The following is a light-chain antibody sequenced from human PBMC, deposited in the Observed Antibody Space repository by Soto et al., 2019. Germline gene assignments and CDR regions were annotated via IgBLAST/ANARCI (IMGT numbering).Light chain of an antibody. J-gene: IGKJ1*01. V-gene: IGKV3-20*01. CDR3: QQYAASPRT. CDR2: GAS. Sequence: EVVLTQSPGTLSLSPRERATLSCRASQSVSNNYLAWYQHKPGQAPRLLIYGASNRAPGIPDRFSGRGSGPDFTLTISRLEPEDFAVYYCQQYAASPRTFGQGTLVAVK. CDR1: QSVSNNY.